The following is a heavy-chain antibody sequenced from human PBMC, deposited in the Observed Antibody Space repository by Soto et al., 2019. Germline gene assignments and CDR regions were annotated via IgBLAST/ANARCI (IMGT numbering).Heavy chain of an antibody. V-gene: IGHV3-73*01. D-gene: IGHD2-15*01. CDR2: VRTKANNYAT. J-gene: IGHJ4*02. CDR1: GFTSSASA. Sequence: VGSLRLSCAASGFTSSASAIHWVRQASGKGLEWVGRVRTKANNYATAYAASVEGRFTISRDDSKNTAFLQMNSLKTEDTAVYYCTRQGGYCGGGSCFAFNDSWGQGILVTVSS. CDR3: TRQGGYCGGGSCFAFNDS.